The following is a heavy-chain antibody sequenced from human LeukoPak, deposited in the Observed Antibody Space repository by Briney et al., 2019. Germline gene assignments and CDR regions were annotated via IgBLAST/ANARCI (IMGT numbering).Heavy chain of an antibody. J-gene: IGHJ4*02. CDR2: MNPNSGNT. V-gene: IGHV1-8*03. CDR3: ARDKVTSIAARRNFDY. D-gene: IGHD6-6*01. CDR1: GYTFTSYD. Sequence: ASVKVSCKASGYTFTSYDINWVRQATGQGLEWMGWMNPNSGNTGYAQKFQGRVTITRNTSISTAYMELSRLRSDDTAVYYCARDKVTSIAARRNFDYWGQGTLVTVSS.